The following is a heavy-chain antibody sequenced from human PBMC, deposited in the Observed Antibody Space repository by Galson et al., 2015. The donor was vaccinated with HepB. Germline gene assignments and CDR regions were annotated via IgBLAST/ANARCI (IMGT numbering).Heavy chain of an antibody. Sequence: SLRLSCAASGFTFSNYAIHWVRQAPGKGLERVAVISYDGSNKYYADSVKGRFTISRDNSKNTLYLQMNSLRAEDTAVYYSARLSRGGSMAAAGRDFWGQGTLVTVSS. J-gene: IGHJ4*02. CDR2: ISYDGSNK. V-gene: IGHV3-30*04. CDR1: GFTFSNYA. D-gene: IGHD6-13*01. CDR3: ARLSRGGSMAAAGRDF.